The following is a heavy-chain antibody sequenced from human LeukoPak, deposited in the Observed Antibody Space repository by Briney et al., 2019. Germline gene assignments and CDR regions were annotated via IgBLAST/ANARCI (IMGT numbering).Heavy chain of an antibody. CDR1: GFIFGDYG. CDR2: IKQDGSEK. D-gene: IGHD3-22*01. J-gene: IGHJ4*02. CDR3: ANYDSSGYRDY. V-gene: IGHV3-7*01. Sequence: GGSLRLSCAASGFIFGDYGMQWVRQAPGKGLEWVANIKQDGSEKYYVDSVEGRFTISRDNAKNSLYLQMNSLRAEDTAVYYCANYDSSGYRDYWGQGTLVTVSS.